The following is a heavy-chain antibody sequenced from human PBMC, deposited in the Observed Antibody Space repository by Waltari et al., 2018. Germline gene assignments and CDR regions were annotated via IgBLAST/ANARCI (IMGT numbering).Heavy chain of an antibody. J-gene: IGHJ4*02. D-gene: IGHD6-13*01. V-gene: IGHV3-48*01. CDR3: AGDRSSSSWYEVDY. CDR1: GFTFSSYS. CDR2: ISSTSTTI. Sequence: VQLVESGGGLVQPGGSLSLSCAASGFTFSSYSRNWVRQAPGKVLGGVSYISSTSTTIYYADAVKGRFTISRDNAKNSLYLQMNNLRAEDTAVYYCAGDRSSSSWYEVDYWGQGTLVTVSS.